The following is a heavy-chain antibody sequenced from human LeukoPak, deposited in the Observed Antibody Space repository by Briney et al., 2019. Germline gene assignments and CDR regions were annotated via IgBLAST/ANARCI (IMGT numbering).Heavy chain of an antibody. D-gene: IGHD3-9*01. CDR1: GYTFTTYG. CDR2: IIPIFGTA. V-gene: IGHV1-69*13. Sequence: ASVKVSCKSSGYTFTTYGISWVRQAPGQGLEWMGGIIPIFGTANYAQKFQGRVTITADESTSTAYMELSSLRSEDTAVYYCARDPSYDILTGYYNVPNYFDYWGQGTLVTVSS. CDR3: ARDPSYDILTGYYNVPNYFDY. J-gene: IGHJ4*02.